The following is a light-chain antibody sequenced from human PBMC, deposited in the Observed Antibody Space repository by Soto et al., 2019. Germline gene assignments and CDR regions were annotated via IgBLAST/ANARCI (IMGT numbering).Light chain of an antibody. CDR3: QKYGSSPIT. V-gene: IGKV3-20*01. Sequence: TQSPSSLSASVGDRVTITCRASQSISACLAWYQQKSGQAPRLLIYVAPSRATGIPDRFSGSGSGTDFTLTISRLEPEDFAVYYCQKYGSSPITVGQGTRLEI. CDR1: QSISAC. CDR2: VAP. J-gene: IGKJ5*01.